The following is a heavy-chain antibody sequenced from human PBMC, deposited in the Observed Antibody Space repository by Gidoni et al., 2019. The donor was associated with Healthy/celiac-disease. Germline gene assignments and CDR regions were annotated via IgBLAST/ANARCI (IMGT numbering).Heavy chain of an antibody. Sequence: EVQLVESGGGLVQPGGSLRLSCAASGFTFSSYWMSWLRQAPGKGLEWVANIKKDGSEKYYVDSVKGRFTISRDNAKNSLYLQMNSLRAEDTAVYYWAREAAHYDFWSGYLAPYYYGMDVWGQGTTVTVSS. D-gene: IGHD3-3*01. J-gene: IGHJ6*02. CDR2: IKKDGSEK. CDR3: AREAAHYDFWSGYLAPYYYGMDV. V-gene: IGHV3-7*01. CDR1: GFTFSSYW.